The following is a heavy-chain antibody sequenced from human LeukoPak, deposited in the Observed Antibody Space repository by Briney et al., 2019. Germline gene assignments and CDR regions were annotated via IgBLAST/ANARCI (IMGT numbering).Heavy chain of an antibody. V-gene: IGHV4-30-2*01. CDR3: ARAPYGSGNDY. J-gene: IGHJ4*02. Sequence: SETLSLTCAVSGGSISSGGYSWSWIRQPPGKGLEWIGYIYHSGSTYYNPSLKSRVTISVDRSKNQFSLKLSSVTAADTAVYYCARAPYGSGNDYWGQGTLVTVSS. CDR2: IYHSGST. CDR1: GGSISSGGYS. D-gene: IGHD3-10*01.